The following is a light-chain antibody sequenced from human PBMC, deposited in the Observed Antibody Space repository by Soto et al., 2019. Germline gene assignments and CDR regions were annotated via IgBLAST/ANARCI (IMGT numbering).Light chain of an antibody. CDR1: QSVGSSY. CDR2: AAS. J-gene: IGKJ4*01. Sequence: EIVLTQSPGTLSVSPGERATLSCRASQSVGSSYLAWYQQKRGQAPRLLIYAASSRATGIPDRFSGSGSGTDFTLTISRLEPEDFAVYYCQQFSSYPLTFGGGTKVEIK. CDR3: QQFSSYPLT. V-gene: IGKV3-20*01.